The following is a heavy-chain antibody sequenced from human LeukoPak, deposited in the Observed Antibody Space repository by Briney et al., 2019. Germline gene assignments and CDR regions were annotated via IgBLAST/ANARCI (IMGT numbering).Heavy chain of an antibody. V-gene: IGHV1-2*06. CDR1: GFTFNIYF. J-gene: IGHJ4*02. CDR2: INPNNGDT. D-gene: IGHD2-2*01. CDR3: ATSSGYQLSDY. Sequence: ASVKVSCKASGFTFNIYFLHWVRQAPGQGLEYMGRINPNNGDTNYAQKFQGRVTMTRDTSTSTAYLQLRRLTSDDTAVYYCATSSGYQLSDYWGQGTLVVVSS.